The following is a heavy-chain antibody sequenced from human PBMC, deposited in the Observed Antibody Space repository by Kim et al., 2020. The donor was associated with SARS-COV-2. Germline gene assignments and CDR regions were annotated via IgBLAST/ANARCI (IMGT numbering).Heavy chain of an antibody. CDR2: IYTSGST. V-gene: IGHV4-4*07. CDR3: VRGAYGGNSAAYFDY. J-gene: IGHJ4*02. CDR1: GGSMSGYY. Sequence: SETLSLTCTVSGGSMSGYYWSWIRQPAGKGLEWIGRIYTSGSTKYNPSLKSRVTMSVDTSKKQFSLKLTSVTAADTAVYYCVRGAYGGNSAAYFDYWGQGTLVPVSS. D-gene: IGHD4-17*01.